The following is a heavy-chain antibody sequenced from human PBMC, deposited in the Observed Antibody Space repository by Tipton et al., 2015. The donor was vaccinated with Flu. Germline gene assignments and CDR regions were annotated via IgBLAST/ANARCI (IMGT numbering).Heavy chain of an antibody. CDR1: GGSISSYY. J-gene: IGHJ2*01. CDR3: ARHKFAADSSGWYAYWYFDL. V-gene: IGHV4-4*07. D-gene: IGHD6-19*01. Sequence: GLVKPSETLSLTCTVSGGSISSYYWSWIRQPAGKGLEWIGRIYTSGSTNYNPSLKSRVTMSVDTSKNQFSLKLSSVTAADTAVYYCARHKFAADSSGWYAYWYFDLWGRGTLVTVSS. CDR2: IYTSGST.